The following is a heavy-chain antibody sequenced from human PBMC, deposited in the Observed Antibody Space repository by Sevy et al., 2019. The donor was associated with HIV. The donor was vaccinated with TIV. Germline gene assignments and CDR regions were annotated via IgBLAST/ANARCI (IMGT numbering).Heavy chain of an antibody. V-gene: IGHV3-15*01. J-gene: IGHJ4*02. CDR1: GFTFSNAW. CDR3: TTVIIMIVGGGY. D-gene: IGHD3-22*01. Sequence: GGSLRLSCAASGFTFSNAWMSWVRQAPGKGLEWVGRIKSKTDGGTRDYAAPVKGRFTISRDDSKTTVYLQMNSLKSEDTAVYYCTTVIIMIVGGGYWGRGTLVTVST. CDR2: IKSKTDGGTR.